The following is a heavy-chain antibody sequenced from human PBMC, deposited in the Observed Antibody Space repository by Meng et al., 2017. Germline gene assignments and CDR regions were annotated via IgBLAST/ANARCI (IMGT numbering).Heavy chain of an antibody. D-gene: IGHD2/OR15-2a*01. CDR2: IWYDGSNK. V-gene: IGHV3-33*01. CDR1: GFTFSSYG. Sequence: SWAASGFTFSSYGMHWVRQAPGKGLEWVAVIWYDGSNKYYADSVKGRFTISRDNSKNTLYLQMNSLRAEDTAVYYCARVRASLGPTTADYWGQGTLVTVSS. CDR3: ARVRASLGPTTADY. J-gene: IGHJ4*02.